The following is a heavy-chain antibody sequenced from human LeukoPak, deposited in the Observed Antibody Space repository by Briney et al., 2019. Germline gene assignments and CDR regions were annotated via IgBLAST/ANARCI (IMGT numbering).Heavy chain of an antibody. D-gene: IGHD2-15*01. Sequence: GASVKVSCKASRYTFTSYDINCVRQATGQGLEWMGWMNPNSGNTGYAQKFQGRVTMTRNTSISTAYMELSSLRSEDTAVYYCARGSDIVVVVAATGGDYFDYWGQGTLVTVSS. V-gene: IGHV1-8*01. CDR2: MNPNSGNT. J-gene: IGHJ4*02. CDR1: RYTFTSYD. CDR3: ARGSDIVVVVAATGGDYFDY.